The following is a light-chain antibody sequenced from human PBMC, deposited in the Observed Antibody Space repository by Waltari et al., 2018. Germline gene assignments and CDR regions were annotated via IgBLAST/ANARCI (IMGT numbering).Light chain of an antibody. CDR2: WAS. CDR1: QSVLYSSNNKNY. J-gene: IGKJ3*01. Sequence: DIVMTQSPDSLAVSLGERATINCKSSQSVLYSSNNKNYLTWYQKKPGQPPKLLIYWASTRESGVPERFSGSGSGTDFTLTISSLQAEDVAVYYCQQYYNTPFTFGPGTKVDVK. V-gene: IGKV4-1*01. CDR3: QQYYNTPFT.